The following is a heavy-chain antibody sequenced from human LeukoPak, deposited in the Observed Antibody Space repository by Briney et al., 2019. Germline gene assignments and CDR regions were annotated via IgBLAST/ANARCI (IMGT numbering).Heavy chain of an antibody. CDR2: IYTSGST. CDR1: GGSISSYY. CDR3: ARRGRFGESHYLYDY. Sequence: MASETLSLTCTVSGGSISSYYWSWIRQPAGKGLEWIGRIYTSGSTNYNPSLKSRVTISVDTSKNQFSLKLSSVTAADTAVYYCARRGRFGESHYLYDYWGQGTLVTVSS. D-gene: IGHD3-10*01. V-gene: IGHV4-4*07. J-gene: IGHJ4*02.